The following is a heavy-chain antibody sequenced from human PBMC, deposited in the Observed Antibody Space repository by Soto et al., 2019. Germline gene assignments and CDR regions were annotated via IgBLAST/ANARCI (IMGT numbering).Heavy chain of an antibody. CDR3: ATPVGIAVAGAFDY. Sequence: GWSLRLSCAASGFTFSSYAKHWVRHPPGKGLEWVAVISYDGSNKYYADSVKGRFTISRDNSKNTLYLQMNSLRAEDTAVYYCATPVGIAVAGAFDYWGQGTLVTVSS. D-gene: IGHD6-19*01. CDR2: ISYDGSNK. J-gene: IGHJ4*02. CDR1: GFTFSSYA. V-gene: IGHV3-30-3*01.